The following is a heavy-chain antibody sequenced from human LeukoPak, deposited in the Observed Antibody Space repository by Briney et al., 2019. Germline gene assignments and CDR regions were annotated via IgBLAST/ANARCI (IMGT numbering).Heavy chain of an antibody. CDR3: AKGGGSYYFDY. J-gene: IGHJ4*02. D-gene: IGHD1-26*01. V-gene: IGHV3-23*01. CDR1: EFTFSRYS. Sequence: GGSLRLSCAASEFTFSRYSMNWVRQAPGKGLEWVSAISGSGGSTYYADSVKGRFTISRDNSKNTLYLQMNSLRAEDTAVYYCAKGGGSYYFDYWGQGTLVTVSS. CDR2: ISGSGGST.